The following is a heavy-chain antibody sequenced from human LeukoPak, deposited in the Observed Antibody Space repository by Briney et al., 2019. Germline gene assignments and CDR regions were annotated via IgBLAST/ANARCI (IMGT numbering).Heavy chain of an antibody. CDR1: GFTFSNYW. V-gene: IGHV3-7*03. D-gene: IGHD3-10*01. CDR3: AKGFTMVRGVPYYFDY. Sequence: GGSLRLSCAASGFTFSNYWMSWVRQAPGKGLQWVANIKQDGSEKYYVDSVKGRFTISRDNAKNSLYLQMNSLRAEDTAVYYCAKGFTMVRGVPYYFDYWGQGTLVTVSS. CDR2: IKQDGSEK. J-gene: IGHJ4*02.